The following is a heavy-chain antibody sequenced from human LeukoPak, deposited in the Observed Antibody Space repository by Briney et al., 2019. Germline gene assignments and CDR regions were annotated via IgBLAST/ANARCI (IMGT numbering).Heavy chain of an antibody. CDR2: IYYSGST. CDR1: GGSISSYY. Sequence: PSETLSLTCTVSGGSISSYYWSWIRQPPGKGLEWIGYIYYSGSTNYNPSPKSRVTISVDTSKNQFSLKLSSVTAADTAVYYCARVKYSSSSRGAFDIWGQGTMVTVSS. V-gene: IGHV4-59*01. CDR3: ARVKYSSSSRGAFDI. J-gene: IGHJ3*02. D-gene: IGHD6-6*01.